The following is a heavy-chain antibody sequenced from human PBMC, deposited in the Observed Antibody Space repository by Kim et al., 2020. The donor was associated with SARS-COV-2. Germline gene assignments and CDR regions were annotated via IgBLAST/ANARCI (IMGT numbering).Heavy chain of an antibody. J-gene: IGHJ4*02. CDR3: ARDSTHKVVAGSLDY. V-gene: IGHV4-39*07. D-gene: IGHD6-19*01. Sequence: PSLKSRVTISVDTSKNQFSLKLSSVTAADTAVYYCARDSTHKVVAGSLDYWGQGTLVTVSS.